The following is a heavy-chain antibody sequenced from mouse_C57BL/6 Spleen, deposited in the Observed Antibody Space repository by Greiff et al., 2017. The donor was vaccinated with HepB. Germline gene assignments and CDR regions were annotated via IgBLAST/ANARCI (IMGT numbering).Heavy chain of an antibody. CDR3: TTGEVVAKSFAY. CDR1: GFNIKDYY. D-gene: IGHD1-1*01. J-gene: IGHJ3*01. V-gene: IGHV14-1*01. CDR2: IDPEDGDT. Sequence: EVMLVESGAELVRPGASVKLSCTASGFNIKDYYMHWVKQRPEQGLEWIGRIDPEDGDTEYAPKFQGKATMTAATSSNTAYLQLSSLTSEDTAVYYCTTGEVVAKSFAYWGQGTLVTVSA.